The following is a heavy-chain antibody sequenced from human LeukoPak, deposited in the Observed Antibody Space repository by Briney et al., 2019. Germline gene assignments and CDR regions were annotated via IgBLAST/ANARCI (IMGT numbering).Heavy chain of an antibody. Sequence: GSSVKVSCKASGGTFSSYAISWVRQAPGQGLEWMGGIIPIFGTANYAQKFQGRVTITADESTSTAYMELSSLRSEDTAVYYCAGQLVVVAAYGYYYGMDVWGQGTTVTVSS. J-gene: IGHJ6*02. CDR1: GGTFSSYA. D-gene: IGHD2-15*01. CDR2: IIPIFGTA. V-gene: IGHV1-69*01. CDR3: AGQLVVVAAYGYYYGMDV.